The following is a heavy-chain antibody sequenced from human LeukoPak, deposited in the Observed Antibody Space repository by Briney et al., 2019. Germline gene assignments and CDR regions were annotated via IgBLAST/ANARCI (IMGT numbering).Heavy chain of an antibody. Sequence: PSETLSLTCTVSGGSISSYYWSWIRQPPGKGLEWIRYIYYSGGTNYNPSLKSRVTISVDTSKNQFSLKLSSVTAADTAVYYCARGLYYDKTGAFDIWGQGTMVTVSS. CDR2: IYYSGGT. V-gene: IGHV4-59*01. CDR3: ARGLYYDKTGAFDI. CDR1: GGSISSYY. J-gene: IGHJ3*02. D-gene: IGHD3-22*01.